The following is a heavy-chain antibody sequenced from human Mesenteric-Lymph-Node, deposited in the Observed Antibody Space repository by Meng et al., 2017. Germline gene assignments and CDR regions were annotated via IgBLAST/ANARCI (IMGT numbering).Heavy chain of an antibody. J-gene: IGHJ1*01. D-gene: IGHD1-26*01. CDR2: IYPGDSDT. CDR1: GYSFTSYW. CDR3: ARGGGSYREYKSFQH. V-gene: IGHV5-51*01. Sequence: GESLKISCKGSGYSFTSYWIGWVRQMPGKGLEWMGIIYPGDSDTRYSPSFQGQVTISADKSISTAYLQWSSLKASDTAMYYCARGGGSYREYKSFQHWGQGTLVTVSS.